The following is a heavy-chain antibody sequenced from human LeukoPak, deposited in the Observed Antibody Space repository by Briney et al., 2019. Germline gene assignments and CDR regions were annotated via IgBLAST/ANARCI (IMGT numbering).Heavy chain of an antibody. CDR3: AKYGNSGWVIDN. J-gene: IGHJ4*02. CDR2: IYSTGVT. Sequence: AETLSLTCTVSGGSIGSNYWTWIRQPPGKGLEYIGYIYSTGVTNYNPSLKSRVTISVDTSKNQFSLKLSSVTAADTAVYFCAKYGNSGWVIDNWGQGTLVTVSS. V-gene: IGHV4-59*08. D-gene: IGHD6-19*01. CDR1: GGSIGSNY.